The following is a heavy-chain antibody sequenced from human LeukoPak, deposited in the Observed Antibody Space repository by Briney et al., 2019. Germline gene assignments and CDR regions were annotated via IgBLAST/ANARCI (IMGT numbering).Heavy chain of an antibody. CDR1: GFTFSSYA. CDR2: ISASGGRT. V-gene: IGHV3-23*01. J-gene: IGHJ4*02. Sequence: PGGSLRLSCPASGFTFSSYAMSWVRQAPGKGLEWVSVISASGGRTSYADSVKGRFTVSRDNSKNMLYLQMNSLRAEDTAVYFCVEGGAPSYYDGSGDSYFDYWGQGTLVTVSS. CDR3: VEGGAPSYYDGSGDSYFDY. D-gene: IGHD3-22*01.